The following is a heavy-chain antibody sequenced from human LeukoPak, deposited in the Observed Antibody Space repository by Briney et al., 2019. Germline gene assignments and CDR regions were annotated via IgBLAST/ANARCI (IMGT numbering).Heavy chain of an antibody. J-gene: IGHJ5*02. V-gene: IGHV3-74*01. Sequence: GGSLRLSCAASGFSSSDYWMHWVRHAPGKGLVWVSRMNSDGTTTNYADSVKGRFTISRDNAKNTLYLQMNSLRAEDTAVYYRARGRGPYGWFDPWGQGTLVTVSS. CDR1: GFSSSDYW. CDR2: MNSDGTTT. D-gene: IGHD3-10*01. CDR3: ARGRGPYGWFDP.